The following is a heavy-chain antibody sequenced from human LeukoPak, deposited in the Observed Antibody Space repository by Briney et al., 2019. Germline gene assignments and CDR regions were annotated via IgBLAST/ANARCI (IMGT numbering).Heavy chain of an antibody. CDR3: AKGAVGAPPGDYMDV. V-gene: IGHV3-7*01. Sequence: GGSLRLSCTASGFTFSGAWMTWVRQAPGKGLEWVANIREDGTEKNYVDSVKGRFTISRDNAKNSLFLQMSNLRGDDTAVYYCAKGAVGAPPGDYMDVWGKGTTVTISS. CDR1: GFTFSGAW. J-gene: IGHJ6*03. D-gene: IGHD1-26*01. CDR2: IREDGTEK.